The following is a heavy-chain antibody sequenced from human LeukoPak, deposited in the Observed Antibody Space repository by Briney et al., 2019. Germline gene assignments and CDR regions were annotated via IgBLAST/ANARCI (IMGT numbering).Heavy chain of an antibody. D-gene: IGHD6-13*01. J-gene: IGHJ5*02. CDR2: MNPHSGDT. CDR1: GHIFTSYD. Sequence: GASVKVSCKTSGHIFTSYDINWVRQATGQGLEWMGRMNPHSGDTDYAQKFQGRVTITRNMSISTAYMELSSLRSEDTAVYYCARGCFRGLGSSWYNQGWCDPWGQGTLVTVSS. CDR3: ARGCFRGLGSSWYNQGWCDP. V-gene: IGHV1-8*03.